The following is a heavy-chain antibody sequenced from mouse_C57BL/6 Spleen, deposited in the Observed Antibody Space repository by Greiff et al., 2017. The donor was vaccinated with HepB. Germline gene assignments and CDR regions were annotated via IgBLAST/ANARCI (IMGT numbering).Heavy chain of an antibody. D-gene: IGHD2-4*01. Sequence: QVQLQQPGAELVKPGASVKLSCKASGYTFTSYWMHWVKQRPGQGLEWIGMIHPNSGSTNYNEKFKSKATLTVDKSSSTAYMQLSSLTSEDSAVYYCAREGGYYDYDWFAYWGQGTLVTVSA. CDR2: IHPNSGST. CDR1: GYTFTSYW. J-gene: IGHJ3*01. V-gene: IGHV1-64*01. CDR3: AREGGYYDYDWFAY.